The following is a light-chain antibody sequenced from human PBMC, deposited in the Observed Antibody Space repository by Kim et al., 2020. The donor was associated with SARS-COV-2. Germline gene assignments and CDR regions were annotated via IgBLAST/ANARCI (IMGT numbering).Light chain of an antibody. Sequence: GDRVTSTCRAIRNINNYLSWFQQQPGKAPKLLISASSSLQDGVPSRFSGGGSGTQFTLTISSLQPEDFATYYCQQSHSFPALSFGGGTKVDIK. CDR1: RNINNY. V-gene: IGKV1-39*01. J-gene: IGKJ4*02. CDR2: ASS. CDR3: QQSHSFPALS.